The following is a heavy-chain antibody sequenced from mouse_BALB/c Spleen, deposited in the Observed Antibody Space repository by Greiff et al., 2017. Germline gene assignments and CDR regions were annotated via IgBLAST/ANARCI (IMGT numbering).Heavy chain of an antibody. V-gene: IGHV3-6*02. CDR2: ISYDGSN. CDR1: GYSITSGYY. J-gene: IGHJ3*01. D-gene: IGHD2-1*01. Sequence: EVQLQQSGPGLVKPSQSLSLTCSVTGYSITSGYYWNWIRQFPGNKLEWMGYISYDGSNNYNPSLKNRISITRDTSKNQFFLKLNSVTTEDTATYYCARVDGNAWFAYWGQGTLVTVSA. CDR3: ARVDGNAWFAY.